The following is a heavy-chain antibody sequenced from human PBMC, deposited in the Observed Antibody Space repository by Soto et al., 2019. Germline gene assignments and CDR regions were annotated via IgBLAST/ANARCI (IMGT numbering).Heavy chain of an antibody. CDR1: GGKCITYG. D-gene: IGHD3-3*01. V-gene: IGHV3-21*01. CDR3: VRERGRSSFYGMAV. Sequence: GPQRVSSAASGGKCITYGGNWIRQDLGKGLEWVSSISSSSSHIYYADSVKGRFNISRDNARNSLYLQMNSLRAEDTAVYYCVRERGRSSFYGMAVWGQGTTVPVSS. J-gene: IGHJ6*02. CDR2: ISSSSSHI.